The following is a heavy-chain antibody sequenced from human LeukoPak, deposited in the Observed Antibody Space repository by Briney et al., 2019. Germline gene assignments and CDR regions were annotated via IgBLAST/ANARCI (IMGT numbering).Heavy chain of an antibody. CDR1: GGSFSGYY. CDR3: TGLSDAFDI. Sequence: SETLSLTCAVYGGSFSGYYWSWIRQPPGKGLEWIGEINHSGSTNYNPSLKSRVTISVDTSKNQFSLKLSSVTAADTAVYYCTGLSDAFDIWGQGAMVTVSS. J-gene: IGHJ3*02. D-gene: IGHD1-1*01. V-gene: IGHV4-34*01. CDR2: INHSGST.